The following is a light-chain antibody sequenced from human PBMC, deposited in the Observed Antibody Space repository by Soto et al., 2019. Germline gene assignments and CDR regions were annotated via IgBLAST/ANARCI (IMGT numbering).Light chain of an antibody. J-gene: IGLJ2*01. CDR1: SSDVGSYNL. CDR3: SSYTTSHVV. V-gene: IGLV2-14*02. CDR2: EGS. Sequence: QSALTQPASVSGSPGQSITISCTGTSSDVGSYNLVSWYQQHPGKAPKLMIYEGSKRPSGVSNRFSGSKSGNTASLTISGLQAEDEADYYCSSYTTSHVVFGGGTKLTVL.